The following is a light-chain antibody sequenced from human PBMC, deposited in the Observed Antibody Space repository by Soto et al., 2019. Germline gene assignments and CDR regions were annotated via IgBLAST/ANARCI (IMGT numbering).Light chain of an antibody. CDR2: DAY. CDR3: QQHHMWPIT. Sequence: VLTQSPVTLSLSPGERATLSCSASQSFRDLLACYQQQPGQATRLLIYDAYKRATGIARRFSGSGSGNYFTITISSLEPEDSADYYRQQHHMWPITFGQGTRLEIK. CDR1: QSFRDL. J-gene: IGKJ5*01. V-gene: IGKV3-11*01.